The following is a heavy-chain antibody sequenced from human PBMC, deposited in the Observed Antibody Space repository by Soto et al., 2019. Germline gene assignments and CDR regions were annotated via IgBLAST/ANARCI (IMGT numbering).Heavy chain of an antibody. V-gene: IGHV3-30*02. CDR1: GFTFSTYG. D-gene: IGHD2-2*01. J-gene: IGHJ6*02. CDR3: AKDFGTSPYYYYYYGMDV. CDR2: IWNHGRED. Sequence: GGSLRLSCAASGFTFSTYGMHWVRQAPGKGLEWVALIWNHGREDSYADSVKGRFTISRDNSKNTLYLQMNSLRAEDTAVYYCAKDFGTSPYYYYYYGMDVWGQGTTVTVSS.